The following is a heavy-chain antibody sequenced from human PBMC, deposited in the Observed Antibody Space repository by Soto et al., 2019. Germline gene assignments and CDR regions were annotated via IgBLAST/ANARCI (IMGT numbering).Heavy chain of an antibody. J-gene: IGHJ3*02. CDR2: IIPIFGTA. V-gene: IGHV1-69*13. CDR1: GGTFSSYA. D-gene: IGHD2-8*02. Sequence: ASVKVSCKASGGTFSSYAISWVRQAPGQGLEWMGGIIPIFGTANYAQKFQGRVTITADESTSTAYMELSSLRSEDTAVYYCASTGMTRGKRAFDIWGQGTLVTV. CDR3: ASTGMTRGKRAFDI.